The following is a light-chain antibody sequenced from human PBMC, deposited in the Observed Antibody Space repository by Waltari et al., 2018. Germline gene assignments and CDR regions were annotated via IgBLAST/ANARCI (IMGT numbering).Light chain of an antibody. V-gene: IGLV7-43*01. CDR1: TGAVTSGYY. Sequence: QTVVTQEPSLTVSPGGTVTLTCASSTGAVTSGYYPNWFRQKPGQAPRALIYNTANKHSWTPARFSGSLLGGKAALTLSGVQPEDEADYYCLLYYGGAQLRVFGGGTKLTVL. CDR3: LLYYGGAQLRV. J-gene: IGLJ3*02. CDR2: NTA.